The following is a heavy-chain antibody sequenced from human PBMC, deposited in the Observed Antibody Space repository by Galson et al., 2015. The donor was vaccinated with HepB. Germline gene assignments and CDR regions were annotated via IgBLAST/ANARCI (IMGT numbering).Heavy chain of an antibody. J-gene: IGHJ4*02. CDR2: ITTSGGHT. V-gene: IGHV3-48*02. Sequence: SLRLSCAASGFTFNSYHMNWVRQAPGKGLEWVSYITTSGGHTLYADSVRGRFTISRDNAKNSLHLQMNSLRDEDTAVYYCARVWQDNSGVDHWGQGTLVTVSS. CDR3: ARVWQDNSGVDH. D-gene: IGHD4/OR15-4a*01. CDR1: GFTFNSYH.